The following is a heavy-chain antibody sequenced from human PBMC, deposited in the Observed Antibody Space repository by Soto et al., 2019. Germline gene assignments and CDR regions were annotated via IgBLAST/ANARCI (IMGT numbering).Heavy chain of an antibody. J-gene: IGHJ4*02. CDR1: GGSINSNFSY. CDR3: ARLERFSMIRGMDFDS. CDR2: SYYSGST. D-gene: IGHD3-10*01. V-gene: IGHV4-39*01. Sequence: QLQLQESGPGLVKPSETLSVTCTVYGGSINSNFSYWGWLRQPPGKGLAWIGVSYYSGSTYYNPSLESRVTISVDTSKNQFSLKLTSVTAADTAVYYCARLERFSMIRGMDFDSWGQGTLVTVSS.